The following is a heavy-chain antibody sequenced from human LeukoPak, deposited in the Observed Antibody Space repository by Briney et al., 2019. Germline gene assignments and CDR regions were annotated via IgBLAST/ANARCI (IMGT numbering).Heavy chain of an antibody. Sequence: SVKVSCKASGGTFSSYAISWVRQAPGQGLEWMGRIIPILGIANYAQKFQGRVTITADKSTSTAHMELSSLRSEDTAVYYCATSPEAYYYDSSGSNWFDPWGQGTLVTVSS. CDR3: ATSPEAYYYDSSGSNWFDP. CDR2: IIPILGIA. D-gene: IGHD3-22*01. J-gene: IGHJ5*02. CDR1: GGTFSSYA. V-gene: IGHV1-69*04.